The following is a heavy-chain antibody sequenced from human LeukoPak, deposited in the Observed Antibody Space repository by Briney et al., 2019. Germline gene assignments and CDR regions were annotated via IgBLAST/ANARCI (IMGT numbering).Heavy chain of an antibody. CDR1: GYTFTSYG. CDR2: ISAYNGNT. V-gene: IGHV1-18*01. D-gene: IGHD2-2*01. Sequence: AAVKVSFKASGYTFTSYGISWVRQAPGQGLEWMGWISAYNGNTNYAQKLQGRVTMTTDTSTSTAYMELRSLRSDDTAVYYCARVYCSSTSCYAGYDAFDIWGQGTMVTVSS. CDR3: ARVYCSSTSCYAGYDAFDI. J-gene: IGHJ3*02.